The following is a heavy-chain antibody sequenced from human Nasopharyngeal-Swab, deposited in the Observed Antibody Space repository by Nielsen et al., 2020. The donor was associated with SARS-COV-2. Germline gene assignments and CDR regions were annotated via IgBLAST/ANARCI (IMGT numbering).Heavy chain of an antibody. D-gene: IGHD5-24*01. V-gene: IGHV1-8*01. J-gene: IGHJ6*02. Sequence: ASVKVSCKASGYTFTSYDINRVRQATGQGLEWMGWMNPNSGNTGYAQKFQGRVTMTRNTSISTAYMELSSLRSEDTAVYYCARDGRWLQLLYYYYGMDVWGQGTTVTVSS. CDR2: MNPNSGNT. CDR1: GYTFTSYD. CDR3: ARDGRWLQLLYYYYGMDV.